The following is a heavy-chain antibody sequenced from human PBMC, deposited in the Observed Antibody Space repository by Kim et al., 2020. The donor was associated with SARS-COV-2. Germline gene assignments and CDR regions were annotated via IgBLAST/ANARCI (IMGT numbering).Heavy chain of an antibody. CDR1: GFTFSSYW. CDR3: AGVQRYFDWLLLSPHPAGQYGMDV. V-gene: IGHV3-7*01. CDR2: IKQDGSEK. D-gene: IGHD3-9*01. Sequence: GGSLRLSCAASGFTFSSYWMSWVRQAPGKGLEWVANIKQDGSEKYYVDSVKGRFTISRDNAKNSLYLQMNSLRAEDTAVYYCAGVQRYFDWLLLSPHPAGQYGMDVWGQGTTVTVSS. J-gene: IGHJ6*02.